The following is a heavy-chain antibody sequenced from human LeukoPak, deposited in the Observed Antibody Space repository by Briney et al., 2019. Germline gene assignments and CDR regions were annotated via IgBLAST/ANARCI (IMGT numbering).Heavy chain of an antibody. D-gene: IGHD1-26*01. V-gene: IGHV1-24*01. CDR1: GYSLSELS. CDR2: FDPGDDET. CDR3: ATEKDLLLDS. J-gene: IGHJ5*01. Sequence: SVKVSCKVSGYSLSELSTHWVRQAPGQGLEWMGGFDPGDDETIYAQKFQGRVTMTEDTSTDTAYLELSSLRPEDTAVYFCATEKDLLLDSWGQGTPVTVSS.